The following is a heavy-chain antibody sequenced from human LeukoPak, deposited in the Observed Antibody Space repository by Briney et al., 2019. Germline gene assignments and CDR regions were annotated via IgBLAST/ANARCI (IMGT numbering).Heavy chain of an antibody. J-gene: IGHJ4*02. D-gene: IGHD2-15*01. CDR1: GGSISSYY. CDR2: IYYSGST. CDR3: ARGVQGWPADY. Sequence: PSETLSLTCTVSGGSISSYYWSWIRQPPGKGLEWIGYIYYSGSTNYNPSLKSRVTISVDTSKNQFSLKLSSVTAADTAVYYCARGVQGWPADYWGQGTLVTVSS. V-gene: IGHV4-59*01.